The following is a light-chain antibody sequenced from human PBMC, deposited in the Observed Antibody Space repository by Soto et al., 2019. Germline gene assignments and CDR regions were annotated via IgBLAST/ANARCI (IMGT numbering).Light chain of an antibody. V-gene: IGKV1-12*01. CDR3: QQSNSFPLT. Sequence: DIQMTQSPSSVSASVGDRVTITCRASQGISSRLAWYQQKPGKAPNLLIYAASSLQSGVPSRFSGSGSEPEFTLTIGSLQPEDFATYYCQQSNSFPLTFGGGTQVEIK. J-gene: IGKJ4*01. CDR2: AAS. CDR1: QGISSR.